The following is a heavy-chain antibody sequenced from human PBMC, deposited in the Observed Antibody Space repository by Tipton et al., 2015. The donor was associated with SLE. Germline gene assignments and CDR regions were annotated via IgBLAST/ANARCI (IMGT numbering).Heavy chain of an antibody. CDR2: LSYGGST. Sequence: TLSLTCTVSGGSISNYYWSWIRQSPGKGLEWIGYLSYGGSTNYNPSLKSQVTISVDTSKNQVSLKLSSVTAADTAVYYCTRKSTTSDLWGRGALVTVSS. D-gene: IGHD2/OR15-2a*01. CDR3: TRKSTTSDL. V-gene: IGHV4-59*08. CDR1: GGSISNYY. J-gene: IGHJ2*01.